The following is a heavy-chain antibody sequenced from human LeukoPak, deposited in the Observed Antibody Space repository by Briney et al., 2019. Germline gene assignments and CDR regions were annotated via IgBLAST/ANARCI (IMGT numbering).Heavy chain of an antibody. CDR3: VKDRTGTYTLDY. Sequence: GGSLRLSCAASGFTFSSYAMSWVRQAPGKGLEWVSGISGSGGGTYYADSVKGRFTISRDNSKNTLYLQMNSLRAEDTAVYYCVKDRTGTYTLDYWGQGTLVTVSS. V-gene: IGHV3-23*01. D-gene: IGHD3-10*01. CDR1: GFTFSSYA. J-gene: IGHJ4*02. CDR2: ISGSGGGT.